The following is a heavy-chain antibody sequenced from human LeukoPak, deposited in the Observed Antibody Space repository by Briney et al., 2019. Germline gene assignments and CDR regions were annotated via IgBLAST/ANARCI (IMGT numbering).Heavy chain of an antibody. CDR2: IYYSGST. J-gene: IGHJ4*02. CDR1: GGSISSSSYY. Sequence: SETLSLTCTVSGGSISSSSYYWGWIRQPPGKGLEWIGYIYYSGSTYYNPSLKSRVTISVDTSKNQFSLNLTSVTAADTAVYYCARRVGSYLDYWGQGSLVTVSS. CDR3: ARRVGSYLDY. D-gene: IGHD3-16*02. V-gene: IGHV4-39*07.